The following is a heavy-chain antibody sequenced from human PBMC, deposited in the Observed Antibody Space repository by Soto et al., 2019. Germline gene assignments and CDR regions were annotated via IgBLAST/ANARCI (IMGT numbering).Heavy chain of an antibody. Sequence: GGSLRLSCAAPGFTFSSYGMHWVRQAPGKGLEWVAVIWYDGSNKYYADSVKGRFTISRDNSKNTLYLQMNSLRAEDTAVYYCARVPAAAILRDYYYYGMDVWGQGITVTVSS. D-gene: IGHD2-2*02. CDR3: ARVPAAAILRDYYYYGMDV. V-gene: IGHV3-33*01. CDR2: IWYDGSNK. J-gene: IGHJ6*02. CDR1: GFTFSSYG.